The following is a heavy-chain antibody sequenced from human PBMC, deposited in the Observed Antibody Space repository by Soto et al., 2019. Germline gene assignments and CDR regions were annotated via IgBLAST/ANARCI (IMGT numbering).Heavy chain of an antibody. CDR1: GFKFEDYA. CDR2: ISWNSGRI. CDR3: AKAPHYYDSGSVYQPPDS. D-gene: IGHD3-22*01. Sequence: GGSLRLSCAASGFKFEDYAMHRVRQGPGKGLAWVSGISWNSGRIGYADSVKGRFIISRDNDKNSLFLQMNSLRADDTALYYCAKAPHYYDSGSVYQPPDSCGHGPLVTVSS. J-gene: IGHJ5*01. V-gene: IGHV3-9*01.